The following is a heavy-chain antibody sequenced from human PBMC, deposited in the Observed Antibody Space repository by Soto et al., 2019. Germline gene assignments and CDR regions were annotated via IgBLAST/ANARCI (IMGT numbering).Heavy chain of an antibody. CDR2: IGPESGAT. D-gene: IGHD1-26*01. CDR1: GYTFTGHY. Sequence: ASVKVSCKASGYTFTGHYIHWVRQAPEQGPEWMGEIGPESGATRYAQKFQGRVTMTRDMSITTVYMELNNLSPDDTAVYYCGRGRSGQIVVFYWGQGTPVTVSS. CDR3: GRGRSGQIVVFY. J-gene: IGHJ4*02. V-gene: IGHV1-2*02.